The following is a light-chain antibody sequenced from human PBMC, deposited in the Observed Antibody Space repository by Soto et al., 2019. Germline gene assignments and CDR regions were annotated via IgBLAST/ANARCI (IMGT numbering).Light chain of an antibody. J-gene: IGLJ2*01. CDR1: SSDVGSYDL. CDR2: EVS. Sequence: QSALTQPGSVSGSPGQSITISCTGTSSDVGSYDLVSWYQQHPGNAPKLMIYEVSKRPSGVSDRFSGSKSGNTASLTISGLQADDEADYYCCSYATTTLFGGGTKLTVL. V-gene: IGLV2-23*02. CDR3: CSYATTTL.